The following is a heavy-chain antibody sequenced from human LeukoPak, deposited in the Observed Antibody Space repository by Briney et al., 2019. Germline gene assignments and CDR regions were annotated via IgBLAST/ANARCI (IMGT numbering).Heavy chain of an antibody. V-gene: IGHV3-23*01. D-gene: IGHD1-26*01. Sequence: GGSLRLSCAASGFTFSSYAMSWVRQAPGKGLEWVSAISGSGGSTYYADSVKGRFTISRDNSKNTLYLQMNSLRAEDTAVYYCAKDLLNVPSGSYYGSAYDYWGQGTLVTVSS. CDR2: ISGSGGST. CDR3: AKDLLNVPSGSYYGSAYDY. CDR1: GFTFSSYA. J-gene: IGHJ4*02.